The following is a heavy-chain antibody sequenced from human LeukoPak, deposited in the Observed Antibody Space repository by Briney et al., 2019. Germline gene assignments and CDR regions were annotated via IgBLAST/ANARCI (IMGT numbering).Heavy chain of an antibody. CDR2: IYTSGST. CDR1: GGSISSGSYY. V-gene: IGHV4-61*02. J-gene: IGHJ4*02. D-gene: IGHD2-15*01. Sequence: SETLSLTCTVSGGSISSGSYYWSWIRQPAGKGLEWIGRIYTSGSTNYNPSLKSRVTISVDTSKNQFSLKLSSVTAADTTVYYCARGAMGCSGGSCYFRDLDYWGQGALVTVSS. CDR3: ARGAMGCSGGSCYFRDLDY.